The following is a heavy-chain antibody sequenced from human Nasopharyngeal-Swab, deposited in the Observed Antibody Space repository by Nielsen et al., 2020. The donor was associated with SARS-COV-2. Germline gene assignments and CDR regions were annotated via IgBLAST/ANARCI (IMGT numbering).Heavy chain of an antibody. CDR2: ISFSSSYI. D-gene: IGHD3-22*01. CDR1: GFILTSYN. V-gene: IGHV3-21*01. J-gene: IGHJ6*02. Sequence: GGSLRLSCAASGFILTSYNMNWVRQAQAKGLEGVSSISFSSSYIYYADSVKGRFTLSRDNAKKSLYLQMNSLRAEDSAVYYCARSKISPSSYYDSSGYYGSYGMDVWGQGTTVTVSS. CDR3: ARSKISPSSYYDSSGYYGSYGMDV.